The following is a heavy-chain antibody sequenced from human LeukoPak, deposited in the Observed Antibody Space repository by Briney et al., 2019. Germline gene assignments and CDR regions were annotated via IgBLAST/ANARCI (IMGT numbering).Heavy chain of an antibody. CDR2: ISGSGGST. D-gene: IGHD7-27*01. Sequence: PGGSLSLSCAASGLTFSSYAMSWVRQAPGKGLEWVSAISGSGGSTYYADSVKGRFTISRDNSKNTLYLQMNSLRAEDTAVYYCANKLTGFYGMDVWGQGTTVTVSS. V-gene: IGHV3-23*01. J-gene: IGHJ6*02. CDR1: GLTFSSYA. CDR3: ANKLTGFYGMDV.